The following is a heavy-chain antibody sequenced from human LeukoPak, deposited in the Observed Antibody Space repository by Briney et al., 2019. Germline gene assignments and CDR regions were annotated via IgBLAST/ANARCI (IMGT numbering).Heavy chain of an antibody. J-gene: IGHJ2*01. CDR3: ARVQGSSSLGAASWYFDL. Sequence: RASETLSLTCTVSGGSLSSYYWTWIRQPPGKGLEWIGYIYYSGSTNYNPSLKSRVTISVDTSKNQFSLKLSSVTAADTAVYYCARVQGSSSLGAASWYFDLWGRGTLVTVSS. CDR2: IYYSGST. V-gene: IGHV4-59*12. D-gene: IGHD6-6*01. CDR1: GGSLSSYY.